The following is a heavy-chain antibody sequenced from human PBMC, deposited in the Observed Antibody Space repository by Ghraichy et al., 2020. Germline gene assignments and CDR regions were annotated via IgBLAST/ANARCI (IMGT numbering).Heavy chain of an antibody. D-gene: IGHD5-12*01. Sequence: GGSLRLSCAASGFSLRSYAMSWVRQAPGKGLEWVSAIVVSGVRTYYADSGKGRFNFSGANSKNTLYLQMNRLSAEDRALYYCAKGMAGYGGYDGGRIDYWGQGTLVAVSS. V-gene: IGHV3-23*01. CDR1: GFSLRSYA. CDR2: IVVSGVRT. J-gene: IGHJ4*02. CDR3: AKGMAGYGGYDGGRIDY.